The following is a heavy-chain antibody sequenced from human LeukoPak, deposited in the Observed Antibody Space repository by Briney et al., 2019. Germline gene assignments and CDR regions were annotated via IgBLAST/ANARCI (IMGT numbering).Heavy chain of an antibody. V-gene: IGHV1-69*02. CDR1: GGAFSSYT. CDR3: ARVPGREYGMDV. D-gene: IGHD1-26*01. J-gene: IGHJ6*02. CDR2: IIPILGIA. Sequence: SVKVSCKASGGAFSSYTISWVRQAPGQGLEWMGRIIPILGIANYAQKFQGRVTITADKSTSTAYMELSSLRSEDTAVYYCARVPGREYGMDVWGQGTTVTVSS.